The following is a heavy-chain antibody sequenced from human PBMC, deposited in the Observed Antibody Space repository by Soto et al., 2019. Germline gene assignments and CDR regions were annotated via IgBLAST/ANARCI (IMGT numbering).Heavy chain of an antibody. CDR3: AKSGSSGWYGWFDP. CDR1: GFSLRTSGVG. D-gene: IGHD6-19*01. V-gene: IGHV2-5*01. J-gene: IGHJ5*02. Sequence: QITLKESGPTLVKPTQTLTLTCIFSGFSLRTSGVGVGWIRQPPGKALEWLGFIYWNDDKRYSPSLKSRLTITKDTSKHQVVLTMTNIDPVDTATYYCAKSGSSGWYGWFDPWGQGTLVTVSS. CDR2: IYWNDDK.